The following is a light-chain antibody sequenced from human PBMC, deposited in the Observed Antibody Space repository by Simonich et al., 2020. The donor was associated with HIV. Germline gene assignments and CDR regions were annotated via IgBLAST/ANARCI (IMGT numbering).Light chain of an antibody. CDR2: AAS. Sequence: DIQLTQSPSFLSASVGDRVTITCRASQDISSYLAWYQQKPGEAPKLLIYAASTLQSGVPSRFSGSGSGTEFTLTISSLQPEDFATYYCQQYNSYSVTFGGGTKVEIK. CDR3: QQYNSYSVT. J-gene: IGKJ4*01. CDR1: QDISSY. V-gene: IGKV1-9*01.